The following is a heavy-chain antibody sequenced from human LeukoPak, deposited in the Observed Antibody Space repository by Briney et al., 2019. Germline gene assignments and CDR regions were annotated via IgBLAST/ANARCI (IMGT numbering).Heavy chain of an antibody. CDR3: ARDQQYDGDGYSYGY. V-gene: IGHV3-20*04. CDR1: GFIFDDYG. J-gene: IGHJ4*02. CDR2: IHWNGGVR. Sequence: PGGSLRLSCAASGFIFDDYGLSWVRQVPGKGLEWVSSIHWNGGVRGYADSVKGRFTISRDNAKNSLYLQMKSLRAEGTALYYCARDQQYDGDGYSYGYWGQGTLVTVSS. D-gene: IGHD3-22*01.